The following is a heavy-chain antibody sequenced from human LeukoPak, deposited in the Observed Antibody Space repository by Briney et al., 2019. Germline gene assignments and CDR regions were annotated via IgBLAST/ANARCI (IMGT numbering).Heavy chain of an antibody. CDR3: ARENDNWFDP. J-gene: IGHJ5*02. V-gene: IGHV4-30-4*01. Sequence: SETLSLTCTVSGGSISSGDYYWSWIRQPPGKGLEWIGYIYYSGTTYYNPSLKSRVTISVDTSKNQFSLNVNSVTAADTAVYYSARENDNWFDPWGQGTLVTVSS. CDR2: IYYSGTT. D-gene: IGHD1-1*01. CDR1: GGSISSGDYY.